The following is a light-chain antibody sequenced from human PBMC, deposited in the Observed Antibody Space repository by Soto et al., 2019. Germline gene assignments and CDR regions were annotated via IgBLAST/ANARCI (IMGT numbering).Light chain of an antibody. Sequence: QPVLTQSPSASASLGASVKLTCTLSSGHSTNAIAWHQQQPEKGPRYLMKVNSDGSHRKGDGIPDRFSGSSSGAERYLTISSLQSEDEADYYCQTWGTGIRVFGGGTKVTVL. V-gene: IGLV4-69*01. CDR3: QTWGTGIRV. J-gene: IGLJ3*02. CDR1: SGHSTNA. CDR2: VNSDGSH.